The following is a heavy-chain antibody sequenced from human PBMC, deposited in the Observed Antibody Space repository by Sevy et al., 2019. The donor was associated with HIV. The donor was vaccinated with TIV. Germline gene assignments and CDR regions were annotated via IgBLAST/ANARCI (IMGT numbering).Heavy chain of an antibody. V-gene: IGHV3-23*01. J-gene: IGHJ6*02. CDR1: GFTFSSYA. Sequence: GGSLRLSCAASGFTFSSYAMSWVRQAPGKGLEWVSAISGSGGSTYYADSVKGRFTISRDNFKNTLYLQMNSLRAEDTAVYYCAKSRGHYYYYYGMDVWGQGTTVIVSS. CDR3: AKSRGHYYYYYGMDV. D-gene: IGHD3-16*01. CDR2: ISGSGGST.